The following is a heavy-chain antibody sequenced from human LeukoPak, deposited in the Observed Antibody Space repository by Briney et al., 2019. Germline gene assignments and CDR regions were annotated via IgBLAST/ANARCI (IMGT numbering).Heavy chain of an antibody. CDR3: ARRFLWFGELTDAFDI. CDR2: IYYSGST. Sequence: TSETLSLTCTVSGVSISSYYWSWIRQPPGKGLEWIGYIYYSGSTNYNPSLKSRVTISVDTSKNQFSLKLSSVTAADTAVYYCARRFLWFGELTDAFDIWGQGTMVTVSS. J-gene: IGHJ3*02. D-gene: IGHD3-10*01. V-gene: IGHV4-59*01. CDR1: GVSISSYY.